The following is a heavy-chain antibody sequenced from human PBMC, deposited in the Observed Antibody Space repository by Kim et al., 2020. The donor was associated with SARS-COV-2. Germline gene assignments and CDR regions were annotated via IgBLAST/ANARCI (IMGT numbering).Heavy chain of an antibody. Sequence: GGSLRLSCAASGFSFSTYAMTWVRLVPGKGLEWLSALSGRGARTDYADSVQGRFTISRDNSKNTLYLLMDSLRAEDTALYYCAKGWVYSGSLRRHSYAF. CDR2: LSGRGART. CDR3: AKGWVYSGSLRRHSYAF. V-gene: IGHV3-23*01. CDR1: GFSFSTYA. J-gene: IGHJ3*01. D-gene: IGHD3-10*01.